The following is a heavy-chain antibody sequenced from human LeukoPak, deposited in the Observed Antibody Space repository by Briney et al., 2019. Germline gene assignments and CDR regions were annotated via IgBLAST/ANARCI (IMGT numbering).Heavy chain of an antibody. J-gene: IGHJ4*02. D-gene: IGHD3-10*01. CDR2: INQDGSEN. CDR1: GFTFSSAW. V-gene: IGHV3-7*01. CDR3: TKGRSNHY. Sequence: GGSLRLSCAASGFTFSSAWMNWVRQAPGKGLEWVANINQDGSENYYVDSVKGRFTISRDNAKNSLYLQMNSLRAEDTAVYYCTKGRSNHYWGQGTLVTVST.